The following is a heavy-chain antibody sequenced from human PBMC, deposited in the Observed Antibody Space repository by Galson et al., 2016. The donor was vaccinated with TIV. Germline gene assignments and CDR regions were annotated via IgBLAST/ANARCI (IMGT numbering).Heavy chain of an antibody. Sequence: LRLSCAASGFTFSTYWMHWVRQAPGKGLVWVSRINTDGSTTNYADSVKGRFTISRDNATKTLYLQMNGLRAEDTAVYYCSRPSHYYDISSFYPLDFWCQGILVTVSS. CDR2: INTDGSTT. D-gene: IGHD3-22*01. CDR1: GFTFSTYW. CDR3: SRPSHYYDISSFYPLDF. V-gene: IGHV3-74*01. J-gene: IGHJ4*02.